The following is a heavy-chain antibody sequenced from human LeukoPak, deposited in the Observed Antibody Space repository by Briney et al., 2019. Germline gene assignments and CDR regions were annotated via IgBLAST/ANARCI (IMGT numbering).Heavy chain of an antibody. V-gene: IGHV4-34*01. J-gene: IGHJ4*02. Sequence: PSETLSLTCAVYGGSFSGYYWSWIRQPPGKGLEWIGEINHSGSTNYNPSLKSRVTISVDTSKNQFSLKLSSVTAADTAVYYCARGPSYYDSSGYYYFDYWGQGTLVTVSS. CDR3: ARGPSYYDSSGYYYFDY. D-gene: IGHD3-22*01. CDR2: INHSGST. CDR1: GGSFSGYY.